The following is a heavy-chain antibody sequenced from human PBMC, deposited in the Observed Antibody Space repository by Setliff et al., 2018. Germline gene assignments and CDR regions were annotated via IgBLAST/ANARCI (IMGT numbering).Heavy chain of an antibody. V-gene: IGHV4-38-2*01. Sequence: SETLSLTCAVSGYSISSGYYWAWIRQPPGKGLEWIGSNYRTGSTHYNPSLKSRVTMSLDTSNNQFPLKLNSVTAADTAVYYCARQSVRGLADNKRYDPWGQGTLVTAPQ. D-gene: IGHD2-15*01. J-gene: IGHJ5*02. CDR2: NYRTGST. CDR1: GYSISSGYY. CDR3: ARQSVRGLADNKRYDP.